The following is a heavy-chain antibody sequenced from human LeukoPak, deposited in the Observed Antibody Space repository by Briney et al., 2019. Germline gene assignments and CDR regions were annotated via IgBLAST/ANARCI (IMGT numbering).Heavy chain of an antibody. Sequence: SETLSLTCTVSGGSISSYYWSWIRQPPGKGLKWIGYTYYSGSTNYNPSLKSRVTISVDTSKNQFSLKLSSVTAADTAVYYCARGTPDSGRYYPFDYWGQGTLVTVSS. D-gene: IGHD1-26*01. CDR2: TYYSGST. V-gene: IGHV4-59*08. CDR3: ARGTPDSGRYYPFDY. CDR1: GGSISSYY. J-gene: IGHJ4*02.